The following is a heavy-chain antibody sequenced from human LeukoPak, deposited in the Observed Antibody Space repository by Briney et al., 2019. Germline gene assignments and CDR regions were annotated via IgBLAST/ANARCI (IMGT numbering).Heavy chain of an antibody. Sequence: GGSLRLSCAASGFTFSSYSMNWVRQAPGKGLEWVGFIRSKAYGGTTEYAASVKGRFTISRDDSKSIAYLQMNSLKTEDTAVYYCTRDIPDYGDSPNWFDPWGQGTLVTVSS. CDR3: TRDIPDYGDSPNWFDP. J-gene: IGHJ5*02. CDR1: GFTFSSYS. V-gene: IGHV3-49*04. CDR2: IRSKAYGGTT. D-gene: IGHD4-17*01.